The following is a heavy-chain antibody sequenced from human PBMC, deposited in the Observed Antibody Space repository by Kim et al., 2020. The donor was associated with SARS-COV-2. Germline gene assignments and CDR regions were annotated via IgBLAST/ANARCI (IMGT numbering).Heavy chain of an antibody. CDR3: ARGTAAAGTLGIYYYGMDV. Sequence: SETLSLTCTVSGGSISSYYWSWIRQPAGKGLEWIGRIYTSGSTNYNPSLKSRVTMSVDTSKNQFSLKLSSVTAADTAVYYCARGTAAAGTLGIYYYGMDVWGQGTTVTVSS. CDR2: IYTSGST. D-gene: IGHD6-13*01. V-gene: IGHV4-4*07. CDR1: GGSISSYY. J-gene: IGHJ6*02.